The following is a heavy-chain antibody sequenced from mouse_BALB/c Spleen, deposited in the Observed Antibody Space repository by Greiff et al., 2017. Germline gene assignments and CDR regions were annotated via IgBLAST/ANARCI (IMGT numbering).Heavy chain of an antibody. CDR1: GFTFSSYA. Sequence: EVQLVESGGGLVKPGGSLKLSCAASGFTFSSYAMSWVRQTPEKRLEWVASISSGGSTYYPDSVKGRFTISRDNARNILYLQMSSLRSEDTAMYYCARVYGYAYWGQGTLVTVSA. D-gene: IGHD1-2*01. CDR2: ISSGGST. V-gene: IGHV5-6-5*01. J-gene: IGHJ3*01. CDR3: ARVYGYAY.